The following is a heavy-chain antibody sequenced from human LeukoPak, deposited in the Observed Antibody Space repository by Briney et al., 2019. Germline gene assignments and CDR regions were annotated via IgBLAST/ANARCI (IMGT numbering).Heavy chain of an antibody. Sequence: PGGSLRLSCAASGFTVSGHFMTWVRQAPGKGLEWVSAISGSGGSTYYADSVKGRFTISRDNSKNTLYLQMNSLRAEDTAVYYCAKDLLEYYYDSSGPSYWGQGTLVTVSS. J-gene: IGHJ4*02. CDR3: AKDLLEYYYDSSGPSY. V-gene: IGHV3-23*01. CDR2: ISGSGGST. D-gene: IGHD3-22*01. CDR1: GFTVSGHF.